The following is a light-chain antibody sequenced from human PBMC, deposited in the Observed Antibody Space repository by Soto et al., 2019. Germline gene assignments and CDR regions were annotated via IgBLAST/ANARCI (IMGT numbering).Light chain of an antibody. CDR3: QQYNNYSPT. Sequence: GDRVTITCRASQRITNWVAWYQQKPGKAPKLLIYDASNLESGVPSRFSGGGSGTDFTLTVSSLQPDDFATYYCQQYNNYSPTFGQGTKVEV. V-gene: IGKV1-5*01. CDR1: QRITNW. J-gene: IGKJ1*01. CDR2: DAS.